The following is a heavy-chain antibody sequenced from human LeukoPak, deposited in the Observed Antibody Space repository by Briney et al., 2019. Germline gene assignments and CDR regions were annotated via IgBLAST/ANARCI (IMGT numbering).Heavy chain of an antibody. CDR2: ISSSGSTI. CDR1: GFTFSSYE. Sequence: GGSLRLSCAASGFTFSSYEMNWVRQAPEKGLEWVSYISSSGSTIYYADSVKGRFTISRDNAKNSLYLQMNSLRAEDTAVYYCASHSEYGDYFDYWGQGTLVTVSS. CDR3: ASHSEYGDYFDY. V-gene: IGHV3-48*03. J-gene: IGHJ4*02. D-gene: IGHD4-17*01.